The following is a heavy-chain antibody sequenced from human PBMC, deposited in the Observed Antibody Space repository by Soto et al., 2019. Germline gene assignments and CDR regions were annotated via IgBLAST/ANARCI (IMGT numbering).Heavy chain of an antibody. V-gene: IGHV3-48*02. D-gene: IGHD3-22*01. CDR2: ISSSSSTI. J-gene: IGHJ4*02. CDR1: GFTFSSYS. Sequence: EVQLVESGGGLVQPGGSLRLSCAASGFTFSSYSMNWVRQAPGKGLEWVSYISSSSSTIYYADSVKGRFTISRDNAKNSLYLQMNSLRDEDTAVYYCARDKHYYDSSGYYYGNYFDYWGQGTLVTVSS. CDR3: ARDKHYYDSSGYYYGNYFDY.